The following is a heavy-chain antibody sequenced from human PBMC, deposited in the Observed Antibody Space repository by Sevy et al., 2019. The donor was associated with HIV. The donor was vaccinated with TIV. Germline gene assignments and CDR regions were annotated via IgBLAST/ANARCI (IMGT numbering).Heavy chain of an antibody. V-gene: IGHV1-69*13. Sequence: ASVKVSCKASGGTFSSYAISWVRQAPGQGLEWMGGIIPIFGTANYAQKFQGRVTITGDESTSTAYMELRSLRSEDTAVYYCAGAEGYIAAAGQTPYYYGMDVCGQGTTVTVSS. CDR3: AGAEGYIAAAGQTPYYYGMDV. D-gene: IGHD6-25*01. J-gene: IGHJ6*02. CDR1: GGTFSSYA. CDR2: IIPIFGTA.